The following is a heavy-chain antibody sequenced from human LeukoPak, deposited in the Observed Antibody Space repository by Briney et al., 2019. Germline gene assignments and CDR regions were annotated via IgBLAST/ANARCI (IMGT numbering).Heavy chain of an antibody. D-gene: IGHD3-22*01. Sequence: KPSETLSLTCTVSGGSISSYYWSWLRQPPGKGLEWIGYIYYTGSTNNNPSLKSRVTISVDTSKNQFSLRLSSVTAADTAVYYCARLDSSGYHAIWGQGTMVTVSS. J-gene: IGHJ3*02. CDR3: ARLDSSGYHAI. CDR1: GGSISSYY. CDR2: IYYTGST. V-gene: IGHV4-59*01.